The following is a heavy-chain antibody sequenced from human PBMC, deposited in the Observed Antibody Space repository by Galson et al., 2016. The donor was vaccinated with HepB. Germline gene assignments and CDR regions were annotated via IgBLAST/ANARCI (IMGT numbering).Heavy chain of an antibody. J-gene: IGHJ4*02. CDR2: IKEDGSQK. V-gene: IGHV3-7*01. D-gene: IGHD3-9*01. CDR1: GFNFWDYW. Sequence: SLRLSCAASGFNFWDYWMSWVRQAPGKGPEWVANIKEDGSQKDYVDSVKDRFTISRDNAKNSLCLQMNSLRAEDTAVYYCVSQTGPTFWGQGTLVTVSS. CDR3: VSQTGPTF.